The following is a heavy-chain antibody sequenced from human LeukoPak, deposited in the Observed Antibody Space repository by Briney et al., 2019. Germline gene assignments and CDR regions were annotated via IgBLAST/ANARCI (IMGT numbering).Heavy chain of an antibody. J-gene: IGHJ4*02. V-gene: IGHV3-7*03. Sequence: GGSLRLSCAASGFTFSSYWMNWARQAPGKGLEWVASINHNGNVNYYVDSVKGRFTVSRDNSKNTLFLQMNSLRAEDTAVYYCAKDGGLWVSAHWGDSWGRGTLVTVSS. D-gene: IGHD7-27*01. CDR1: GFTFSSYW. CDR2: INHNGNVN. CDR3: AKDGGLWVSAHWGDS.